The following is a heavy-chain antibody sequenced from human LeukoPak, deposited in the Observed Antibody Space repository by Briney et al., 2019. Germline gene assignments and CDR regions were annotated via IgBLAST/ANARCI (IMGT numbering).Heavy chain of an antibody. Sequence: QPGASLRLSCVASGFTFSNYAMSWVRQAPGKRLEWVSAVTGSGGSTYYADSVKGRFTISRDNSRNTLFLQMSSLRAEDTAIYYCAKWGDFDILTGYYVSDFWGQGTLVTVSS. CDR2: VTGSGGST. CDR1: GFTFSNYA. D-gene: IGHD3-9*01. J-gene: IGHJ4*02. V-gene: IGHV3-23*01. CDR3: AKWGDFDILTGYYVSDF.